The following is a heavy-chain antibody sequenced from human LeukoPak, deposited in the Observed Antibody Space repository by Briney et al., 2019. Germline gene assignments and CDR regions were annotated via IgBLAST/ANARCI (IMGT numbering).Heavy chain of an antibody. Sequence: SVKVSCKASGGIFSSYAISWVRQAPGQGLEWMGGIIPIFGTVNYAQKFQGRVTITADESTSTAYMELSSLRSEDTAVYYCAGRRRIRYCSSTSCYANWFDPWGQGTLVTVSS. CDR3: AGRRRIRYCSSTSCYANWFDP. J-gene: IGHJ5*02. CDR1: GGIFSSYA. D-gene: IGHD2-2*01. CDR2: IIPIFGTV. V-gene: IGHV1-69*13.